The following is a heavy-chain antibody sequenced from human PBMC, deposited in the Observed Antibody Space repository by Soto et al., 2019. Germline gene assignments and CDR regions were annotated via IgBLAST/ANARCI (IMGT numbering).Heavy chain of an antibody. CDR3: AAEGIAAAGAYDY. V-gene: IGHV1-58*01. CDR1: GFTFTSSA. Sequence: SVKVSCKASGFTFTSSAVQWVRQARGQRLEWLGWIVVGSGNTNYAQKFQERVTITRDMSTSTAYMELSSLRSEDTAVYYCAAEGIAAAGAYDYWGQGTLVTVSS. D-gene: IGHD6-13*01. CDR2: IVVGSGNT. J-gene: IGHJ4*02.